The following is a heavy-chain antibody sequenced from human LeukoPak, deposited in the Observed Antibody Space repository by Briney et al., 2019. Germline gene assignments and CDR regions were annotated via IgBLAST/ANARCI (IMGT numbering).Heavy chain of an antibody. Sequence: SETLPLTCTVSGGSISFYYWTWIRQPPGKGLEWIGYIYYSGSTNYNPSLKSRVTISVDTSKNQFSLKLSSVTAADTAVYYCARATDRLRYFDYWGQGTLVTVSS. CDR2: IYYSGST. D-gene: IGHD3-22*01. J-gene: IGHJ4*02. V-gene: IGHV4-59*01. CDR1: GGSISFYY. CDR3: ARATDRLRYFDY.